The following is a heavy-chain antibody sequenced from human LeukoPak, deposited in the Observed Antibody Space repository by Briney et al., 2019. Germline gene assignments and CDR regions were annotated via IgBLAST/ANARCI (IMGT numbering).Heavy chain of an antibody. V-gene: IGHV3-21*01. CDR1: GFTFSSYS. D-gene: IGHD3-3*02. Sequence: GGSLRLSCAASGFTFSSYSMNWVRQAPGKGLEWVSSISSSSSYIYYADSVKGRFTISRDNAKNSLYLQMNSLRAEDTAVYYCARGLSPFLEWLPLDYWGQGTLVTVSS. CDR2: ISSSSSYI. J-gene: IGHJ4*02. CDR3: ARGLSPFLEWLPLDY.